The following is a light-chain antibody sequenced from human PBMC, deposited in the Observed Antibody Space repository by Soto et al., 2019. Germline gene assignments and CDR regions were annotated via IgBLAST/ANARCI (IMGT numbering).Light chain of an antibody. CDR3: SSYTGTTVYV. CDR2: DVS. V-gene: IGLV2-14*01. CDR1: SSDVGGFNY. Sequence: QSALTQPASVSGSPGQSITISCTGTSSDVGGFNYVSWYQQHPGKAPKFIIYDVSNRPSGVSNRFSGSKSGNTASLTISGLQAEDEADYYCSSYTGTTVYVFGTGTKLTVL. J-gene: IGLJ1*01.